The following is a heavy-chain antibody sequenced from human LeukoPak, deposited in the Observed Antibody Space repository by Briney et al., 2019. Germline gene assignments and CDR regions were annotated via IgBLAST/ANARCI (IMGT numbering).Heavy chain of an antibody. CDR1: GFTFNSYA. D-gene: IGHD2-21*02. CDR2: ISSNGGST. CDR3: ARGPGVTYYYYYYMDV. Sequence: GGSLRLSCAASGFTFNSYAMHWVRQAPGKGLEYVSAISSNGGSTYYANSVKGRFTISRDNSKNTLYLQMGSLRAEDMAVYYCARGPGVTYYYYYYMDVWGKGTTVTVSS. V-gene: IGHV3-64*01. J-gene: IGHJ6*03.